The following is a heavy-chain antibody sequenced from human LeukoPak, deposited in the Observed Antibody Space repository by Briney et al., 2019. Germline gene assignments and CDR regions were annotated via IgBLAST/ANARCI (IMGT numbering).Heavy chain of an antibody. V-gene: IGHV3-20*04. Sequence: GGSLRLSCAASGFTFDDYGMNWVRQAPGKGLEWVSGIRWNGGSTGYADSVKGRFTISRDNAKNSLYLQMNSLRAEDTALYYCAKTYCYDSSGYWFDYWGQGTLVTVSS. D-gene: IGHD3-22*01. J-gene: IGHJ4*02. CDR3: AKTYCYDSSGYWFDY. CDR2: IRWNGGST. CDR1: GFTFDDYG.